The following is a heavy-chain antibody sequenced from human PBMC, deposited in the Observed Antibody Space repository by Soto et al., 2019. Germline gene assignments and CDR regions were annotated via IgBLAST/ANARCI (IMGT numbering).Heavy chain of an antibody. CDR1: GGTFSSYA. Sequence: QVQLVQSGAEVKKPVSSVKVSCKASGGTFSSYAISWVRQAPGQGLEWVGGIIPIFGTANYAQKFQGRVTITADESTSTAYMELSSLRSEDTAVYYCAYQLLPEGGYYGMDVWGQGTTVTGSS. CDR3: AYQLLPEGGYYGMDV. CDR2: IIPIFGTA. J-gene: IGHJ6*02. V-gene: IGHV1-69*01. D-gene: IGHD2-2*01.